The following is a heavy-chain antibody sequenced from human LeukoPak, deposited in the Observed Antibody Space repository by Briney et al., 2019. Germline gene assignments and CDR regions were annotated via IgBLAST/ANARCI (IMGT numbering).Heavy chain of an antibody. CDR2: IYQSGST. CDR1: GGSISSYY. Sequence: SETLSLTCTVSGGSISSYYWSWIRQPPGKGLEWIGYIYQSGSTSYNPSLKSRVTISVDRSKNQFSLKLSSVTAADTAVYYCARGGRYDILTGLFDYWGQGTLVTVSS. D-gene: IGHD3-9*01. V-gene: IGHV4-59*12. J-gene: IGHJ4*02. CDR3: ARGGRYDILTGLFDY.